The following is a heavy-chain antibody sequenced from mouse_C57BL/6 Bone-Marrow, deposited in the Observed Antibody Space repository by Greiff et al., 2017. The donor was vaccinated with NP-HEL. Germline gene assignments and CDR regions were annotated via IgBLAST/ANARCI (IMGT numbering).Heavy chain of an antibody. CDR1: GYTFTSYW. D-gene: IGHD4-1*01. CDR3: ARGELGQGFAY. Sequence: QVQLQQPGAELVRPGTSVKLSCKASGYTFTSYWMHWVKQRPGQGLEWIGVIDPSDSYTNYNQKFKGKATLTVDTSSSTAYMQLSSLTSEDSAVYYCARGELGQGFAYWGQGTLVTVSA. CDR2: IDPSDSYT. V-gene: IGHV1-59*01. J-gene: IGHJ3*01.